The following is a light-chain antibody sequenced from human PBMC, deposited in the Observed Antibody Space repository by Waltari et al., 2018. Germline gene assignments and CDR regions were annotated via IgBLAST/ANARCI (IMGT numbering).Light chain of an antibody. CDR3: QKLDNYPPPT. CDR2: DVS. J-gene: IGKJ5*01. CDR1: PGISRH. Sequence: EILFTQSPGTLSLSPGERVTLTCRASPGISRHLAWYKQKPGEAPKLLIYDVSTLQSGVPSRFSGSGFGTEFTLTISSLQPEDSATYYCQKLDNYPPPTFGQGTRLEI. V-gene: IGKV1-9*01.